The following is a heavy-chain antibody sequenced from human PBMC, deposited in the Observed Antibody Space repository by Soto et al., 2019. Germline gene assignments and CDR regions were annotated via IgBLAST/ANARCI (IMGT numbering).Heavy chain of an antibody. CDR2: ISGSGGST. J-gene: IGHJ6*03. Sequence: EVQLLGSGGGLVQPWGSLSISCAASGFTFSSYAMSWVRQAPGKGLEWVSAISGSGGSTYYADSVKGRFTISRDNSKNTLYLQMNSLRAEDTAVYYCAKGVRSWYYDYYYYMDVWGKGTTVTVSS. D-gene: IGHD6-13*01. V-gene: IGHV3-23*01. CDR1: GFTFSSYA. CDR3: AKGVRSWYYDYYYYMDV.